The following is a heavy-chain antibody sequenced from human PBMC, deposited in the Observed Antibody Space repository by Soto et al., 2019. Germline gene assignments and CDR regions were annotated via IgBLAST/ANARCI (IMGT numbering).Heavy chain of an antibody. CDR2: IWYDGSNK. Sequence: QVQLVESGGGVVQPGRSLRLSCAASGFTFSSYGMHWVRQAPGKGLEWVAVIWYDGSNKYYADSVKGRFTISRDNSKNTLYLQMNSLRAEDTAVYYCARGYSSSYHFDYWGQGTLVTVSS. J-gene: IGHJ4*02. V-gene: IGHV3-33*01. CDR1: GFTFSSYG. D-gene: IGHD6-6*01. CDR3: ARGYSSSYHFDY.